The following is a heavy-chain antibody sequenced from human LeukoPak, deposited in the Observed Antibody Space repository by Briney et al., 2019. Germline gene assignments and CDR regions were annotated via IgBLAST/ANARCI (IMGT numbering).Heavy chain of an antibody. Sequence: GGSLRLSCAVSGFPFITYNMNWVRQAPGKGLEWVSYIDSSSSTIYYADSVKGRFTVSRDNAKNSLYLQMNSLRAEDTAVYYCARGGYTVTSPGDYWGQGTLVTVSS. V-gene: IGHV3-48*04. D-gene: IGHD4-17*01. J-gene: IGHJ4*02. CDR3: ARGGYTVTSPGDY. CDR2: IDSSSSTI. CDR1: GFPFITYN.